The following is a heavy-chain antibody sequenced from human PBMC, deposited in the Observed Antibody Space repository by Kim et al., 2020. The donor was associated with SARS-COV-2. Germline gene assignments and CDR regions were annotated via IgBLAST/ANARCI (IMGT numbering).Heavy chain of an antibody. CDR2: MNPNLGNT. J-gene: IGHJ6*02. Sequence: ASVKVSCKASGYSFTGYDINWVRQATGQGLEWMGWMNPNLGNTGYVQKLQGRVTLTLDTSIRTAYMELSSLKSEDTAVYYCARRAPSPAYKYFAMDVWGQ. CDR1: GYSFTGYD. V-gene: IGHV1-8*01. CDR3: ARRAPSPAYKYFAMDV. D-gene: IGHD2-2*01.